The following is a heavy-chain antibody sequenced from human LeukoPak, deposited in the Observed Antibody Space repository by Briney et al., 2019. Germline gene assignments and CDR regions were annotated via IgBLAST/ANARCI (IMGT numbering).Heavy chain of an antibody. CDR3: ARVQKSRKSVASAVDC. CDR1: GFTFSSSG. D-gene: IGHD5-12*01. CDR2: ISGSGST. V-gene: IGHV3-21*01. J-gene: IGHJ4*02. Sequence: GGTLRLSCAASGFTFSSSGMSWVRQAPGKGLEWVSSISGSGSTYYADSVKGRFTISRDNAKNSLYLQMNSLRAEDTAVYYCARVQKSRKSVASAVDCWGQGTVVTVSS.